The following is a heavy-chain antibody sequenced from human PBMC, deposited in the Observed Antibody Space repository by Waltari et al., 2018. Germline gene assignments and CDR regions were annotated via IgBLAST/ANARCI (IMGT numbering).Heavy chain of an antibody. Sequence: EVQLVESGGGLVKPGGSLRLSCAASGFTFSSYSMNWVRQAPGKGLEWVGFIRSKAYGVTTEYAASVKGRFTISRDDSKSIAYLQMNSLKTEDTAVYYCTRVRVYRSCWAYPDWGQGTLVTVSS. CDR1: GFTFSSYS. J-gene: IGHJ4*02. V-gene: IGHV3-49*04. CDR2: IRSKAYGVTT. D-gene: IGHD6-19*01. CDR3: TRVRVYRSCWAYPD.